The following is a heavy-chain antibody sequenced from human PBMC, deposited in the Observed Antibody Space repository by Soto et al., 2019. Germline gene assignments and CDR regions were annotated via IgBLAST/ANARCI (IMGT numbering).Heavy chain of an antibody. CDR2: INPSGGST. V-gene: IGHV1-46*01. CDR3: ARDDSGFSGSHYIDYFNY. Sequence: ASVKVSCKASGYTFTSYYMHWVRQAPGQGLEWMGIINPSGGSTSYAQKFQGRVTITRDTSTGTVYMELSSLTSEDTAVYYCARDDSGFSGSHYIDYFNYWGQGALVTVSS. D-gene: IGHD1-26*01. J-gene: IGHJ4*02. CDR1: GYTFTSYY.